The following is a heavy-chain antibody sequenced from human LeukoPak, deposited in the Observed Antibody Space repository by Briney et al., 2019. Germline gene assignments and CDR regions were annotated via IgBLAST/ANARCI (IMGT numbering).Heavy chain of an antibody. Sequence: GGSLRLSCAASGFTFSGYSMNWVRQAPGKGLEWVSGISGRGGSTYYADSVKGRFTISRDNSKNTLYLQMNSLRAEDTAIYYCAKGPAYYYDSTVGRFDPWGQGTLVTVSS. CDR3: AKGPAYYYDSTVGRFDP. D-gene: IGHD3-22*01. J-gene: IGHJ5*02. CDR1: GFTFSGYS. V-gene: IGHV3-23*01. CDR2: ISGRGGST.